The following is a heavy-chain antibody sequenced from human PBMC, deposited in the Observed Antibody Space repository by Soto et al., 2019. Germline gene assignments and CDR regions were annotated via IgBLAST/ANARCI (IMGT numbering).Heavy chain of an antibody. Sequence: EVQLVESGGGLVRPGGSLRLSCAASGFTFSYYWMHWVRQAPGKGLVWVSRIHSDGSSTTYADFVKGRFIISRDNARNTVDLQMKSVRVEDTAVHYCARGDRGAFDLWGQGTVVTVSS. CDR3: ARGDRGAFDL. CDR1: GFTFSYYW. V-gene: IGHV3-74*01. J-gene: IGHJ3*01. D-gene: IGHD1-26*01. CDR2: IHSDGSST.